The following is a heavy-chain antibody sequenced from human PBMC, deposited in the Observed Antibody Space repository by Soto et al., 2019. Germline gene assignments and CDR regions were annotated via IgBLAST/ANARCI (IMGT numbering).Heavy chain of an antibody. CDR3: ARGGVTIFGVVPGY. D-gene: IGHD3-3*01. Sequence: GGSLRLSCAASGFTVSSNYMSWVRQAPGKGLEWVSVIYSGGSTYYADSVKGRFTISRHNSKNTLYLQMNSLRAEDPAVYYCARGGVTIFGVVPGYWGQGTLVTVSS. CDR2: IYSGGST. J-gene: IGHJ4*02. CDR1: GFTVSSNY. V-gene: IGHV3-53*04.